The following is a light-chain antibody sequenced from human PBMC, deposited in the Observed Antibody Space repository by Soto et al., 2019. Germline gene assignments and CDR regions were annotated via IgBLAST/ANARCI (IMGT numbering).Light chain of an antibody. V-gene: IGKV3-15*01. CDR1: QSVSSD. J-gene: IGKJ2*01. CDR3: QQYNDWPPFT. Sequence: VMTQSPATLSVSPGERATLSCRASQSVSSDLAWYQQKPGQAPRLLIYGASTRATGIPARFSGSGSGTEFTLTLSSLQSEDFAVYYCQQYNDWPPFTFGQGTKLEIK. CDR2: GAS.